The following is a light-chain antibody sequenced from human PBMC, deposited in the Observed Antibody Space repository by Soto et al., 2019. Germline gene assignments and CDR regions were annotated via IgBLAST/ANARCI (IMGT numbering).Light chain of an antibody. CDR1: SSDVGGYNY. J-gene: IGLJ2*01. Sequence: QSALTQPASVSGSPGQSITISCTGTSSDVGGYNYVSWYQQHPGKAPKLMIYEVTKRPSGVPDRFSGSKSGNTASLTVSRLQAEDEADYYCSSYAGGNNVVFGGGTKLTVL. CDR3: SSYAGGNNVV. V-gene: IGLV2-8*01. CDR2: EVT.